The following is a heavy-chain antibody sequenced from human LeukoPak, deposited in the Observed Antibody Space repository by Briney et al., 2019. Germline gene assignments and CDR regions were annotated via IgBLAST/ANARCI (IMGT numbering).Heavy chain of an antibody. V-gene: IGHV3-7*01. CDR2: IKQDGSEK. D-gene: IGHD3-22*01. CDR1: GFTFSSFW. Sequence: GGSLRLSCAASGFTFSSFWMTWVRQAPGKGLEWVANIKQDGSEKYYVDSVKGRFTISRDNAKNSLYLQMNSLRAEDTAVYYCARGGYDSSGYRIEDYWGQGTLVTVSS. CDR3: ARGGYDSSGYRIEDY. J-gene: IGHJ4*02.